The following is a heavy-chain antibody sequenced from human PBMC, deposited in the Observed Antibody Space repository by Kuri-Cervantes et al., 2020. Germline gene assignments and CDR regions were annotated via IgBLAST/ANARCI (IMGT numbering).Heavy chain of an antibody. CDR3: ARSYYDILTGFVNNPFDY. D-gene: IGHD3-9*01. CDR2: INPNSGGT. V-gene: IGHV1-8*03. Sequence: ASVKVSCKASGYTFTSYDINWVRQATGQGLERMGWINPNSGGTNYSQKFQDRVTISRDTSATTAYMELSSLRSADTAVYYCARSYYDILTGFVNNPFDYWGQGTLVTVSS. J-gene: IGHJ4*02. CDR1: GYTFTSYD.